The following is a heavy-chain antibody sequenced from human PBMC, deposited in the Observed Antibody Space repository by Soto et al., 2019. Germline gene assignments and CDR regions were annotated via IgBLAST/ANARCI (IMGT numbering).Heavy chain of an antibody. V-gene: IGHV1-69*01. Sequence: QVQLVQSGAEVKKPGSSVKVSCKASGGTFSSYAISWVRQAPGQGLEWMGGIIPIFGTANYAQKFQGSVTITADESTSTAYMELSSLRSEDTAVYYCARTYYDYVWGSYRTPMYYFDYWGQGTLVTVSS. J-gene: IGHJ4*02. CDR3: ARTYYDYVWGSYRTPMYYFDY. CDR2: IIPIFGTA. CDR1: GGTFSSYA. D-gene: IGHD3-16*02.